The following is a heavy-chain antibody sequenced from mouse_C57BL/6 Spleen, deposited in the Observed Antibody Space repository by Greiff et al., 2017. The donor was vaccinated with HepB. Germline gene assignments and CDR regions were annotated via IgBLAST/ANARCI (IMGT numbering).Heavy chain of an antibody. CDR3: ARDLDVGAMDY. CDR1: GFTFSSYA. Sequence: EVKLVESGGGLVKPGGSLKLSCAASGFTFSSYAMSWVRQTPEKRLEWVATISDGGSYTYYPDNVKGRFTISRDNAKNNLYLQMSHLKSEDTAMYYCARDLDVGAMDYWGQGTSVTVSS. J-gene: IGHJ4*01. D-gene: IGHD4-1*01. CDR2: ISDGGSYT. V-gene: IGHV5-4*01.